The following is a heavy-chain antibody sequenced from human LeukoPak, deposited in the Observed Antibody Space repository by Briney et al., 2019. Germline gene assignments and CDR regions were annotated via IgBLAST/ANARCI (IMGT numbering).Heavy chain of an antibody. CDR3: ARGTELWFGELFIDY. CDR1: GYTFTSYA. Sequence: ASVKVSCKASGYTFTSYAMHWVRQAPGQRLEWMGWINAGNGNTKYSQEFQGRVTITRDTSASTAYMELSSLRSEDTAVYYCARGTELWFGELFIDYWGQGTLVTVSS. D-gene: IGHD3-10*01. V-gene: IGHV1-3*03. J-gene: IGHJ4*02. CDR2: INAGNGNT.